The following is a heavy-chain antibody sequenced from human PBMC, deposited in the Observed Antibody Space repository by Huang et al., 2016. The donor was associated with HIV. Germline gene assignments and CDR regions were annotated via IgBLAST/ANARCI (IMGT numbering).Heavy chain of an antibody. CDR1: GGSIRSSSYY. V-gene: IGHV4-39*01. CDR3: ARYYYASGLWFDP. CDR2: IYHSGST. Sequence: QLQLQESGPGLVKPSETLSLTCTVSGGSIRSSSYYWGWIRQPPGKGLGWIGSIYHSGSTSYNPALKSGVTIAVDTSKNQFSLKLSSVTAADTAVYYCARYYYASGLWFDPRGQGTLVTVSS. J-gene: IGHJ5*02. D-gene: IGHD3-10*01.